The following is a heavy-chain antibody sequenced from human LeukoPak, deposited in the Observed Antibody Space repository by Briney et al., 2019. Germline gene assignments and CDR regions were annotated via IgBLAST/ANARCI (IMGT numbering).Heavy chain of an antibody. CDR2: IKQDGSEE. CDR1: GFTFSSYW. V-gene: IGHV3-7*01. J-gene: IGHJ6*03. Sequence: GGSLRLSCIASGFTFSSYWMSWVRQAPGKGLEWVANIKQDGSEEYYVDSVKGRFTISRDNAKNSLYLQMNSLRAEDTAVYYCAREEEEYSYGYYYYYMDVWGKGTTVTVSS. D-gene: IGHD5-18*01. CDR3: AREEEEYSYGYYYYYMDV.